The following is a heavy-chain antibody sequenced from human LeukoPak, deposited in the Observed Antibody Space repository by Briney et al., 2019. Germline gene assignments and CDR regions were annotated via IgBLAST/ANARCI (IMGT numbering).Heavy chain of an antibody. Sequence: SETLSLTCTASGCSISSYYWSWIRQPPGKGLEWIGYIYYSGSTNYNPSLKSRVTISVDTSKNQFSLKLSSVTAADTAVYYCASSFGEYFQHWGQGTLVTVSS. CDR1: GCSISSYY. CDR2: IYYSGST. V-gene: IGHV4-59*01. J-gene: IGHJ1*01. CDR3: ASSFGEYFQH. D-gene: IGHD3-10*01.